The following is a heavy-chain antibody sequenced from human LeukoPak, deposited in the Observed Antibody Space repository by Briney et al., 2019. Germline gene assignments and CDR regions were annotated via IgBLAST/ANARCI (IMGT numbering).Heavy chain of an antibody. CDR3: ARVLDDYGDAHFDY. J-gene: IGHJ4*02. D-gene: IGHD4-17*01. Sequence: GGSLRLSCAASGFTFSNYAMHWVRQAPGMGLEWVAVISYDGSNKYYADSVKGRFTISRDNSKNTLYLQMNSLRAEDTAVYYCARVLDDYGDAHFDYWGQGTLVTVSS. CDR2: ISYDGSNK. V-gene: IGHV3-30-3*01. CDR1: GFTFSNYA.